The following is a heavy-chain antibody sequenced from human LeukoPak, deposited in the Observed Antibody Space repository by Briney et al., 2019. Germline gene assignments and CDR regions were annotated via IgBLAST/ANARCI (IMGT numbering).Heavy chain of an antibody. J-gene: IGHJ6*02. CDR1: GYTFTSYD. V-gene: IGHV1-8*01. Sequence: ASVKVSCKASGYTFTSYDINWVRQATGQGLEWMGWMNPNSGNTGYAQKFQGRVTMTRDTSISTAYMELSRLRSDDTAVYYCARLRIVVVPAAETDYYYYYGMDVWGQGTTVTVSS. CDR2: MNPNSGNT. CDR3: ARLRIVVVPAAETDYYYYYGMDV. D-gene: IGHD2-2*01.